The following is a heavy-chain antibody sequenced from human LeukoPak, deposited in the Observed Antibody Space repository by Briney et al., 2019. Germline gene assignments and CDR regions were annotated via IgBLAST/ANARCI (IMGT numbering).Heavy chain of an antibody. V-gene: IGHV4-34*01. Sequence: PSETLSLTCAVYGGTLSGYYWGWIRQPPGKGLEWIGEINHSGSTNYNPSLKSRVTISVDTSKNQFSLKVNSVTAADTAVYYCARRRGNSYGSIWGQGTLVTVSS. D-gene: IGHD5-18*01. CDR3: ARRRGNSYGSI. CDR1: GGTLSGYY. CDR2: INHSGST. J-gene: IGHJ4*02.